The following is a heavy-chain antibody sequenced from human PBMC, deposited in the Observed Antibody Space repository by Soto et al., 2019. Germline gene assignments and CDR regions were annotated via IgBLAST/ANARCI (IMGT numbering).Heavy chain of an antibody. V-gene: IGHV1-69*12. CDR2: IIPIFGTA. J-gene: IGHJ2*01. CDR3: ARDQPVVAATNWYFDL. D-gene: IGHD2-15*01. Sequence: QVQLVQSGAEVKKPGSSVKVSCKASGGTFSSYAISWVRQAPGQGLEWMGGIIPIFGTANYAQKFQGRVTITADESTRTAYMELSSLRSEDTAVYYCARDQPVVAATNWYFDLWGRGTLVTVSS. CDR1: GGTFSSYA.